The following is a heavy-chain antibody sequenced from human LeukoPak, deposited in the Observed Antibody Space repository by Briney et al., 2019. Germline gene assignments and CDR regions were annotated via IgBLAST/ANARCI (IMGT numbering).Heavy chain of an antibody. J-gene: IGHJ4*02. Sequence: SETLSLTCTVSGGSIGSYYWNWIRQPPGKGLEWIGYIYYSGSTNYNPSLKSRVTISVDTSKNQFSLKLNSVTAAGTAVYYCARDRGVTTPFDYWGQGTLVTVSS. CDR1: GGSIGSYY. V-gene: IGHV4-59*01. D-gene: IGHD4-17*01. CDR2: IYYSGST. CDR3: ARDRGVTTPFDY.